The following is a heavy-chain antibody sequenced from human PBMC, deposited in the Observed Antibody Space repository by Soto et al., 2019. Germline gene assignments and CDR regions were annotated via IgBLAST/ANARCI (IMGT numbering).Heavy chain of an antibody. D-gene: IGHD7-27*01. Sequence: EVQLVESGGGLVQPGGSLRLSCAASGFTFSNSWMTWVRQAPGKGLEWVANMYQDGSEKYYEDSVKGRFTISRDNAKNSLSLQMNSLRAEDTAVYFCARDNRGTFDYWGQGALVTVSS. J-gene: IGHJ4*02. CDR3: ARDNRGTFDY. CDR1: GFTFSNSW. V-gene: IGHV3-7*03. CDR2: MYQDGSEK.